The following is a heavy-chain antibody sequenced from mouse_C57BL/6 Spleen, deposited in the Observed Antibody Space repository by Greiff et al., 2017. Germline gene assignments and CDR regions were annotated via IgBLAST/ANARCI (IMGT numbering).Heavy chain of an antibody. CDR3: ARYEAYGSSYWFAY. J-gene: IGHJ3*01. Sequence: DVMLVESGGGLVQPGGSLSLSCAASGFTFTDYYMSWVRQPPGKALEWLGFIRNKANGYTTEYSASVKGRFTISRDNSQSILYLQMNALRAEDSATYYCARYEAYGSSYWFAYWGQGTLVTVSA. CDR1: GFTFTDYY. D-gene: IGHD1-1*01. V-gene: IGHV7-3*01. CDR2: IRNKANGYTT.